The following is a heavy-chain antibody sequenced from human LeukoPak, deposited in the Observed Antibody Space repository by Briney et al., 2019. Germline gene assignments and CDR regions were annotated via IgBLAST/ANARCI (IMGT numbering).Heavy chain of an antibody. CDR2: VSAYNGNT. CDR1: GYTFTSYS. Sequence: ASVKVSCKTSGYTFTSYSISWVRQAPGQGLEWMGWVSAYNGNTNYAQKVQGRVTMTTDTSASTAYMELRSLRSDDTAMYHCARGVYMDVWGKGTTVTVSS. D-gene: IGHD3-16*01. CDR3: ARGVYMDV. J-gene: IGHJ6*03. V-gene: IGHV1-18*01.